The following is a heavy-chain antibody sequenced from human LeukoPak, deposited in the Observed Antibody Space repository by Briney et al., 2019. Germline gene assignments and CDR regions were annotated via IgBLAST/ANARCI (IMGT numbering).Heavy chain of an antibody. V-gene: IGHV3-7*04. CDR3: ARGYCTNGVCYRAPDY. D-gene: IGHD2-8*01. CDR2: IKQDGSEK. J-gene: IGHJ4*02. Sequence: GGSLRLSCAASGFDFSDYWMTGVRQAPGKGLEWVANIKQDGSEKYYVDSVKGRFTISRDNAKNSLYLQMNSLRAEDTAVYYCARGYCTNGVCYRAPDYWGQGTLVTGSS. CDR1: GFDFSDYW.